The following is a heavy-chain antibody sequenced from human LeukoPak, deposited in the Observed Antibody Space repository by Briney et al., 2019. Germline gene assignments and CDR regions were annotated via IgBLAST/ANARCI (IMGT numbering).Heavy chain of an antibody. Sequence: IPSETLSLTCTVSGGSISSYYWSWIRQPPGKGLEWIGYIYYSGSTNYNPSLKSRVTISVDTSKNQFSLKLSSVTAADTAVYYCARYATSGYYFNWFDPWGQGTLVTVSS. CDR2: IYYSGST. CDR3: ARYATSGYYFNWFDP. V-gene: IGHV4-59*01. J-gene: IGHJ5*02. D-gene: IGHD3-22*01. CDR1: GGSISSYY.